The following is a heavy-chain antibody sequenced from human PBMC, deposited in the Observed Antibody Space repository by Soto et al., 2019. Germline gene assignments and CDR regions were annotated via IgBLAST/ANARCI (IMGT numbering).Heavy chain of an antibody. CDR2: IIPIFGTA. CDR3: ALWGFRDGNNSKYNYSGMDV. D-gene: IGHD1-1*01. Sequence: VQLVQSGAEVKKPGSSVKLSCKASGGTFNRYTISWVRQAPGQGLEWMGGIIPIFGTANYAQKFQGRVAIIADESTSAAYTELIRLRSEDTAVYYCALWGFRDGNNSKYNYSGMDVWGQGTRVTVSS. V-gene: IGHV1-69*01. J-gene: IGHJ6*02. CDR1: GGTFNRYT.